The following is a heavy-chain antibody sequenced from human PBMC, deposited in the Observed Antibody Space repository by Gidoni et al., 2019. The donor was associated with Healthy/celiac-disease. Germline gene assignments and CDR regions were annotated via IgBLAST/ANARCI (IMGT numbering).Heavy chain of an antibody. CDR3: AKDWRYGGWGTTDNWFDP. D-gene: IGHD2-8*02. CDR1: GFTFRSYG. Sequence: QVHLVESGGGVVQPGRSLSLSCAASGFTFRSYGMHWVRPAPGKGLAWVAVRSYDGSNKYYADSVKGRFTISRDNSKNTLYLKMNSLRAEDTAVYYGAKDWRYGGWGTTDNWFDPWGQGTLVTVSS. J-gene: IGHJ5*02. CDR2: RSYDGSNK. V-gene: IGHV3-30*18.